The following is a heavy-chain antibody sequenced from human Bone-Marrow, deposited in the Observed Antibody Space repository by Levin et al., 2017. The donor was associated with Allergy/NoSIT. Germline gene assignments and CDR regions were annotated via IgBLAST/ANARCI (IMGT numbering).Heavy chain of an antibody. J-gene: IGHJ4*02. Sequence: PGGSLRLSCAASGFTFSNDWMNWVRQAPGKGLEWVGRIKSKSAGGTTDYSAPVKGRFTISRDDSKNTLFLQMNSLKIEDTAFYYCVAAYYYETNAPPGEYWGQGPLVTVSS. CDR2: IKSKSAGGTT. CDR1: GFTFSNDW. CDR3: VAAYYYETNAPPGEY. D-gene: IGHD3-22*01. V-gene: IGHV3-15*01.